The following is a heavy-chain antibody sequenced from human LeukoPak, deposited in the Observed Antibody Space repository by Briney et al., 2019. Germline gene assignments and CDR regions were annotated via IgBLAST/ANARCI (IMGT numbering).Heavy chain of an antibody. CDR3: ARSVEMAAIGGFDP. V-gene: IGHV4-39*01. Sequence: SETLSLTCTVSGDSITSGAYSWGWIRQPPGKGLEWIGNIFPSGTRYYTPSLRSRVTMSVDTSKNQFSLKLTSVTAADTAVYYCARSVEMAAIGGFDPWGQGTLVTAAS. CDR1: GDSITSGAYS. D-gene: IGHD2-21*02. CDR2: IFPSGTR. J-gene: IGHJ5*02.